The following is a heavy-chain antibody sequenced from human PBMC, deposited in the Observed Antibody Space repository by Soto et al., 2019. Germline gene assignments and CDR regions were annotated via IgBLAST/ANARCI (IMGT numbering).Heavy chain of an antibody. V-gene: IGHV4-59*01. CDR2: IYYSGST. CDR3: VCCSSTSCYNWFDP. Sequence: SETLSLTCTVSGGSISSYYWSWIRQPPGKGLEWIGYIYYSGSTNYNPSLKSRVTISVDTSKNQFSLKLSSVTAADTAVYYCVCCSSTSCYNWFDPWGQGTLVTVSS. J-gene: IGHJ5*02. D-gene: IGHD2-2*01. CDR1: GGSISSYY.